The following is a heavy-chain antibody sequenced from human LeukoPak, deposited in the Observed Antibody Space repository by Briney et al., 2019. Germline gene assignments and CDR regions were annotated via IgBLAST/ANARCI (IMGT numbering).Heavy chain of an antibody. CDR2: ISYSGDTK. CDR1: GFSFSTYW. V-gene: IGHV3-11*01. D-gene: IGHD6-13*01. J-gene: IGHJ4*02. CDR3: ARLGIITAAGSNDY. Sequence: GGSLRLSCAASGFSFSTYWMSWVRQAPGKGLEWVSYISYSGDTKYYADSVKGRFTASRDNAKNSLYLQMNSLRAEDTAVYYCARLGIITAAGSNDYWGQGTLVTVSS.